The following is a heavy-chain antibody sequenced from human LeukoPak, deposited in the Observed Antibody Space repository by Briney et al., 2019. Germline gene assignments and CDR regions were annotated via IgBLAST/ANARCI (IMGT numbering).Heavy chain of an antibody. CDR3: ARARGDDILTAFDP. D-gene: IGHD3-9*01. CDR1: GYIFTGYY. CDR2: INPNSGDT. V-gene: IGHV1-2*02. Sequence: ASVKVSCKASGYIFTGYYMHWVRQAPGQGLEWMGWINPNSGDTNYAQKFQGRVTMARDTSISTAYMELSSLRSEDTAVYYCARARGDDILTAFDPWGQGTLVTVSS. J-gene: IGHJ5*02.